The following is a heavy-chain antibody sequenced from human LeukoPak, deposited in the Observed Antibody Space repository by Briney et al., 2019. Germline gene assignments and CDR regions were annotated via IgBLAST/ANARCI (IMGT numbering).Heavy chain of an antibody. CDR1: GFTFSSYS. D-gene: IGHD3-22*01. CDR3: ARGLVVTNDAFDI. Sequence: GGSLRLSCAASGFTFSSYSMNWVRQAPGKGLEWVSSISSSSSYIYYADSVKGRFTISRDNAKNSLYLQMDRLRAEDTAVYYCARGLVVTNDAFDIWGQGTMVTVSS. CDR2: ISSSSSYI. V-gene: IGHV3-21*01. J-gene: IGHJ3*02.